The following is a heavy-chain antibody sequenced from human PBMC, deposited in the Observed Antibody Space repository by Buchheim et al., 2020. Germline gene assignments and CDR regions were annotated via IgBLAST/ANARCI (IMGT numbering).Heavy chain of an antibody. V-gene: IGHV3-15*01. D-gene: IGHD3-10*01. J-gene: IGHJ4*02. CDR2: IKSKVDGETT. CDR1: GFTFTSAW. CDR3: TTGSRGH. Sequence: VQLVESGGGLVKPGGSLRLSCEGSGFTFTSAWMVWVRQAPGKGLEWVGRIKSKVDGETTDFASPMKGRIGISRDDSKNMVFLQIDNLKVEDTAVYYCTTGSRGHWGQGTL.